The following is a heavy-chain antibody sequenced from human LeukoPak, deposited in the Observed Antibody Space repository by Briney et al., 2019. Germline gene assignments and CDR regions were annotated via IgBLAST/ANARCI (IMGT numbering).Heavy chain of an antibody. D-gene: IGHD6-13*01. CDR1: GGSISSGGYY. J-gene: IGHJ4*02. CDR2: ISYSGST. V-gene: IGHV4-39*01. Sequence: SETLSLTCTVSGGSISSGGYYWSWIRQHPGKGLEWIGSISYSGSTYYTPSLKSRVTISVDTSKNQFSLELRSVTAADTAVYFCARGRAAAGQYYFDYWGQGTLVTVSS. CDR3: ARGRAAAGQYYFDY.